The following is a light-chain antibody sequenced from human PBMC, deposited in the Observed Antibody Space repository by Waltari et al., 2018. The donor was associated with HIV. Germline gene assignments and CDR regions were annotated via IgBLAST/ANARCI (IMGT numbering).Light chain of an antibody. J-gene: IGLJ3*02. Sequence: QSVLTQPPSVSGAPGRSVIITCTGNSSNIGAPYDVHWYQQLQGAAPKFLISGSTNRPAAVRDRLSCSKSGTSASLAIPGLQAGDEADYYCQSYDSSLGASVFGGGTKLTVL. V-gene: IGLV1-40*01. CDR1: SSNIGAPYD. CDR2: GST. CDR3: QSYDSSLGASV.